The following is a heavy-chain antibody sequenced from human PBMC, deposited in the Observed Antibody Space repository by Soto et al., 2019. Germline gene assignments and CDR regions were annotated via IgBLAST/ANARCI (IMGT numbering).Heavy chain of an antibody. CDR1: QFSLTTSGVG. CDR2: IYWDDDK. J-gene: IGHJ4*02. V-gene: IGHV2-5*02. D-gene: IGHD3-3*01. Sequence: AGPTLVNPTQTLTLTCTFSQFSLTTSGVGVGWIRQPPGKALEWLALIYWDDDKRYSPSLKNRLTITKDTSKNQVVLTMTNMDPVDTGTYYCEHLRLRFLPDYWGQGTLVTVSS. CDR3: EHLRLRFLPDY.